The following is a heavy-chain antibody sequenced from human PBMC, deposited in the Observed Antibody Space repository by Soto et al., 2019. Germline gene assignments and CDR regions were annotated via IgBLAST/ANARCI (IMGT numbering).Heavy chain of an antibody. J-gene: IGHJ4*02. CDR1: GFTFSSYG. CDR2: IWYDGSNK. CDR3: AREAYSSSLDYFDF. D-gene: IGHD6-6*01. Sequence: GGSLRLSCAASGFTFSSYGMHWVRQAPGKGLEWVAVIWYDGSNKYYADSVKGRFTISRDNSKNTLYLQMNSLRAEDTAVYYCAREAYSSSLDYFDFWGQGTLVTVSS. V-gene: IGHV3-33*01.